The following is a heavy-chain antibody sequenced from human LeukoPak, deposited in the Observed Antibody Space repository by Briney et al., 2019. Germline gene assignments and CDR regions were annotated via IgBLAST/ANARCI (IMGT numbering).Heavy chain of an antibody. J-gene: IGHJ6*03. D-gene: IGHD6-6*01. V-gene: IGHV1-18*01. CDR1: GYTFTSYG. CDR3: ARGARKQLRNYYYYMDV. CDR2: ISAYNGNT. Sequence: ASVKVSCKASGYTFTSYGISWVRQAPGQRLERMGWISAYNGNTNYAQKLQGRVTMTTDTSTSTAYMELRSLRSDDTAVYYCARGARKQLRNYYYYMDVWGKGTTVTVSS.